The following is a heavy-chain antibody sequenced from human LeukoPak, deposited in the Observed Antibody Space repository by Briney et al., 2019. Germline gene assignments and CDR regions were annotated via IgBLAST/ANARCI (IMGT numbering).Heavy chain of an antibody. D-gene: IGHD5-18*01. Sequence: PGGSLRLSCAASGFTFNSYVMNWVRQAPGKGLEGVSSISSRSSSISYAGAVRGRFTISRGSANLYLHMSSLRVDDTGVYYCARERGWTHYFDYWGQGTLVTVSS. J-gene: IGHJ4*02. CDR3: ARERGWTHYFDY. CDR2: ISSRSSSI. V-gene: IGHV3-21*01. CDR1: GFTFNSYV.